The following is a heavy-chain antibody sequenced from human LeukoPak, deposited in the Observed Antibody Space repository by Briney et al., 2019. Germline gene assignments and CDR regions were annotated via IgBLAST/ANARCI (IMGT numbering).Heavy chain of an antibody. D-gene: IGHD2-21*02. J-gene: IGHJ4*02. V-gene: IGHV3-66*01. Sequence: PGGSLRLSSAASGFTVSSNYMSWVRQAPGKGLEWVSVIYSGGSTYYADSVKGRFTISRDNSKNTLYLQMNSLRAEDTAVYYCARASVVVTAHDWGQGTLVTVSS. CDR3: ARASVVVTAHD. CDR2: IYSGGST. CDR1: GFTVSSNY.